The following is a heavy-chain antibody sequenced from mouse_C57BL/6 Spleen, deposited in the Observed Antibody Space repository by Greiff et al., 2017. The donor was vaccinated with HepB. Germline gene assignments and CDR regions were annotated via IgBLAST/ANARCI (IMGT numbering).Heavy chain of an antibody. Sequence: EVQVVESGGGLVQPGGSMKLSCAASGFTFSDAWMDWVRQSPEKGLEWVAEIRNKANNHATYYAESVKGRFTISRDDSKSSVYLQMNSLRAEDTGIYYCTRRDDGYYDYWGQGTTLTVSS. CDR3: TRRDDGYYDY. CDR1: GFTFSDAW. V-gene: IGHV6-6*01. D-gene: IGHD2-3*01. J-gene: IGHJ2*01. CDR2: IRNKANNHAT.